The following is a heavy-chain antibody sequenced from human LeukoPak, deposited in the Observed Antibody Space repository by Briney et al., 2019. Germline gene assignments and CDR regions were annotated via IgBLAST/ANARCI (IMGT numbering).Heavy chain of an antibody. D-gene: IGHD3-22*01. CDR3: ASSTYYYDSSGYYYGGYYYYYMDV. J-gene: IGHJ6*03. CDR2: IYYSGST. V-gene: IGHV4-59*01. CDR1: GGSISSYY. Sequence: TSETLSLTCTVSGGSISSYYWSWIRQPPGKGLEWIGYIYYSGSTNYNPSLKSRVTISVDTSKNQFSLKLSSVTAADTAVYYCASSTYYYDSSGYYYGGYYYYYMDVWGKGTTVTVSS.